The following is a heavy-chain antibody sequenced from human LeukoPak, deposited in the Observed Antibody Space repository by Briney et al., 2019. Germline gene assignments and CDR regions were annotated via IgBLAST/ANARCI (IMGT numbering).Heavy chain of an antibody. V-gene: IGHV3-23*01. D-gene: IGHD6-19*01. CDR1: GFTFNSYD. CDR2: IFGSGGST. Sequence: PGGSLRLSCAASGFTFNSYDMHWVRQAPGEGLEWVSGIFGSGGSTHYADSVKGRFTISRDNSKNTVYLQMNSLRAEDTAVYYCAKTTTGYSSGRFPGWPVDYWGQGTLVTVSS. CDR3: AKTTTGYSSGRFPGWPVDY. J-gene: IGHJ4*02.